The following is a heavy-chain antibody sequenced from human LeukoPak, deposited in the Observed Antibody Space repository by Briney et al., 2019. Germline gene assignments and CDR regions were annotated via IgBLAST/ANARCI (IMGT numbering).Heavy chain of an antibody. D-gene: IGHD5-24*01. CDR3: ARVGSEMATITWFDY. CDR1: GFTFSTYY. Sequence: SGGSLRLSCEASGFTFSTYYMHWVRQAPGKGLEWVAVISYDGSNKFYADSVKGRFTISRDNSKSTLYLQMNSLRAEDTAVYYCARVGSEMATITWFDYWGQGTLVTVSS. CDR2: ISYDGSNK. J-gene: IGHJ4*02. V-gene: IGHV3-30-3*01.